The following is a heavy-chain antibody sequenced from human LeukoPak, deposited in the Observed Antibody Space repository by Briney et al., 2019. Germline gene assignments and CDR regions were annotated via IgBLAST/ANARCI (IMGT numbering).Heavy chain of an antibody. J-gene: IGHJ4*02. Sequence: SETLSLTCAVYGGSFSGYYWSWIRQPPGKGLEWIGSIHHSGSTYYRPSLKSRVTISTDTSKNQFSLNLSSVTAADTAVYYCAREETGKEGFDYWGQGILVTVSS. CDR2: IHHSGST. D-gene: IGHD1-1*01. V-gene: IGHV4-34*01. CDR3: AREETGKEGFDY. CDR1: GGSFSGYY.